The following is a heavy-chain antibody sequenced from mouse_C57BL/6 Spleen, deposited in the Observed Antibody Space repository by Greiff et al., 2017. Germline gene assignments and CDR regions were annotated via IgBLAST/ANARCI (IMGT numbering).Heavy chain of an antibody. CDR2: FYPGSGSI. J-gene: IGHJ3*01. Sequence: QVQLKESGAELVKPGASVKLSCKASGYTFTEYTIHWVKQRSGQGLEWIGWFYPGSGSIKYNEKFKDKATLTADKSSSTVYMELSRLTSEDSAVYFCARHEDGYCYGSSFLAWFAYWGQGTLVTVSA. CDR3: ARHEDGYCYGSSFLAWFAY. V-gene: IGHV1-62-2*01. CDR1: GYTFTEYT. D-gene: IGHD1-1*01.